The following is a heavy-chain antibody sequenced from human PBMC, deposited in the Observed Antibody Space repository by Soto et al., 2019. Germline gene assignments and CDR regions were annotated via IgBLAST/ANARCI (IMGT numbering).Heavy chain of an antibody. CDR1: GGSISSGGYY. CDR3: ARDCSGYDRRWFDP. D-gene: IGHD5-12*01. CDR2: IYYSGST. V-gene: IGHV4-31*03. Sequence: KPSETLSLTCTVSGGSISSGGYYWSWIRQHPGKGLEWIGYIYYSGSTYYNPSLKSRVTISVDTSKNQFSLKLSSVTAADTAVYYCARDCSGYDRRWFDPWGQGTLVTVSS. J-gene: IGHJ5*02.